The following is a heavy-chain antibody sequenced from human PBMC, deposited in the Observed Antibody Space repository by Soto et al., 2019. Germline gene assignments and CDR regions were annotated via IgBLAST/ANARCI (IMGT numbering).Heavy chain of an antibody. V-gene: IGHV4-39*01. J-gene: IGHJ4*02. D-gene: IGHD6-19*01. CDR3: ARRQYSSGRNDY. CDR1: GGSISSSSYY. CDR2: IYYSGST. Sequence: SETLSLTCTVSGGSISSSSYYWGWIRQPPGKGLEWIGSIYYSGSTYYNPSLKSRVTISVDTSKNQFSLKLSSVTAADTAVYYCARRQYSSGRNDYWGQGTLVTVSS.